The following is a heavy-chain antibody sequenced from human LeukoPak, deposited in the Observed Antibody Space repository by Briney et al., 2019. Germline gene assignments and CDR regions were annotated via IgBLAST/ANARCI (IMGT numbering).Heavy chain of an antibody. Sequence: GGTLRLSCAASGFIFNNYGMRWVRQAPGKGLEWVSAIRGNAGTTYYADSVKGRFTIFRDNHKNMMYLQMNSLRVEDTAVYYCAKGHGDASGYYYFDSWGQGTLVTVST. J-gene: IGHJ4*02. V-gene: IGHV3-23*01. CDR1: GFIFNNYG. D-gene: IGHD3-22*01. CDR3: AKGHGDASGYYYFDS. CDR2: IRGNAGTT.